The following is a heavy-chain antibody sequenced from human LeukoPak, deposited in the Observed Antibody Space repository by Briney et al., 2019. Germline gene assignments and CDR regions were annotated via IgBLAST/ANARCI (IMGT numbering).Heavy chain of an antibody. D-gene: IGHD6-13*01. CDR1: GFTFSDYY. Sequence: GGSLRLSCAASGFTFSDYYMSWIRQAPGKGLEWVSYISSSGSTIYYADSVKGRFTISRDNAKNSLYLQMNSLRAEDTAVYYCARDNSTSWPWWYFDLWGRGTLVTVSS. CDR2: ISSSGSTI. V-gene: IGHV3-11*01. CDR3: ARDNSTSWPWWYFDL. J-gene: IGHJ2*01.